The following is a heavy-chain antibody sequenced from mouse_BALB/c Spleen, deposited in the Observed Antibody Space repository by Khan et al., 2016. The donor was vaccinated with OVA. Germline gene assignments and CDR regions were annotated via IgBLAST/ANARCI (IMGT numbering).Heavy chain of an antibody. Sequence: VKLQESGPGLVAPSQSLSITCTVSGFSLSRYNIHWVRQPPGKGLEWLGMIWGGGGTDYNSTLKSSLSISKDNSKNQVFLKMNSLQTDDTAMYFCARAYYRYDGYYAMDYWGQGTSVTVSS. V-gene: IGHV2-6-4*01. CDR2: IWGGGGT. D-gene: IGHD2-14*01. CDR1: GFSLSRYN. J-gene: IGHJ4*01. CDR3: ARAYYRYDGYYAMDY.